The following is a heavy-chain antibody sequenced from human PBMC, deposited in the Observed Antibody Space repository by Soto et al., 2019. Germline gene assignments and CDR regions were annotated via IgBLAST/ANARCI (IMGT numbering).Heavy chain of an antibody. V-gene: IGHV3-23*01. J-gene: IGHJ6*03. CDR1: GFTFSTYG. Sequence: DVQLLESGGGSVQRGGSLRLSCAASGFTFSTYGMTWVRQAPGKGLEWVSYGGSGGRTYYADSVKGRFTISRDNSKNTLYLQMNSLRAEDTAVYYCVKFRGRAYHYYYMDVWGNGTTVTVSS. CDR3: VKFRGRAYHYYYMDV. D-gene: IGHD3-16*01. CDR2: GGSGGRT.